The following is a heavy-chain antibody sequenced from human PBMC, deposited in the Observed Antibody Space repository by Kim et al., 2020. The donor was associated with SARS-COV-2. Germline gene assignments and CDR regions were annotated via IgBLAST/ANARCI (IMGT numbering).Heavy chain of an antibody. CDR3: ARRELRWYISSFDY. CDR1: GFTFSSYW. D-gene: IGHD4-17*01. V-gene: IGHV3-7*01. Sequence: GGSLRLSCAASGFTFSSYWMSWVRQAPGKGLEWVSNIKKDGSEKYYADSVKGRFTISRDNAKNSLYLQMNSLRAEDTAVYYCARRELRWYISSFDYWGQGTLVTVSS. CDR2: IKKDGSEK. J-gene: IGHJ4*02.